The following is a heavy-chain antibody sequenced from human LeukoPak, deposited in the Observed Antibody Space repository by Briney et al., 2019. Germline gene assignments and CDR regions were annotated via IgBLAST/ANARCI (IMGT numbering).Heavy chain of an antibody. V-gene: IGHV1-69*06. D-gene: IGHD6-13*01. J-gene: IGHJ3*02. CDR1: GGTFSSYA. CDR2: IIPIFGTA. CDR3: ATVRGIPAAQWAFDI. Sequence: SVKVSCKASGGTFSSYAISWVRQAPGQGLEWMGGIIPIFGTANYAQKLQGRVTITADKSTSTAYMELSSLRSEDTAVYYCATVRGIPAAQWAFDIWGQGTMVTVSS.